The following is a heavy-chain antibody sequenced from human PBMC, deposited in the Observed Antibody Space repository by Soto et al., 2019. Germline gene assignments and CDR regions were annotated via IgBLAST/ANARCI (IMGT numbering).Heavy chain of an antibody. D-gene: IGHD5-18*01. CDR3: ARLHSHGTYGMDV. J-gene: IGHJ6*02. CDR2: IIPIFGTT. V-gene: IGHV1-69*01. CDR1: GGSFTYT. Sequence: QMHLVQSGAEVKKPGSSVKVSCTAPGGSFTYTLSWVRQAPGQGLEWMGGIIPIFGTTNYAQKFQGRVTITADESTKTAYMELSTLRSEDTAVYYCARLHSHGTYGMDVWGQGTTVTVSS.